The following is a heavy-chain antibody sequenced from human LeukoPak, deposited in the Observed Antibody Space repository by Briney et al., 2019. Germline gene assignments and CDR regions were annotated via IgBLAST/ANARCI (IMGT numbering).Heavy chain of an antibody. CDR1: GFTFSSYA. V-gene: IGHV3-30-3*01. CDR3: AILDPPGFDY. J-gene: IGHJ4*02. CDR2: ISNDGSSK. Sequence: GGSLRLSCAASGFTFSSYAMSWVRQAPGKGLEWVAVISNDGSSKYYGDPVKGRFTISRDNSKNTLYLQMNSLRAEGTAVYYCAILDPPGFDYWGQGTLVTVSS. D-gene: IGHD1-1*01.